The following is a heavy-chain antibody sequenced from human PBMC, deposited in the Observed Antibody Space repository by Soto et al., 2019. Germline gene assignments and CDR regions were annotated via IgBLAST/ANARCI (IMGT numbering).Heavy chain of an antibody. CDR1: GFTFSYYA. J-gene: IGHJ6*02. D-gene: IGHD3-10*01. CDR3: ARVGGRYTIYYGMDV. Sequence: SLRLSCAASGFTFSYYAMDWVRQAPGKGLEWVAVISYDGSNKYYADSVKGRFTISRDNSKNTLYLQMDSLRAEDTAVYYCARVGGRYTIYYGMDVWGQGTTVTVSS. V-gene: IGHV3-30-3*01. CDR2: ISYDGSNK.